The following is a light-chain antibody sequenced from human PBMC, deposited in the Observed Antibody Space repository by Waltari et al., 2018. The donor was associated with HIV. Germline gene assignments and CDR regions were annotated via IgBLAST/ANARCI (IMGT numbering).Light chain of an antibody. J-gene: IGKJ4*01. CDR1: QNITTN. Sequence: EIVLTQSPGTLSLSPGERATLSCRASQNITTNLAWYQQKPGQAPRLLIYGAFTRATGIPATFSGSGSGTEFTLTISSLQSEDFALYYCQQYNNLPLTFGGGTKVEIK. CDR2: GAF. CDR3: QQYNNLPLT. V-gene: IGKV3-15*01.